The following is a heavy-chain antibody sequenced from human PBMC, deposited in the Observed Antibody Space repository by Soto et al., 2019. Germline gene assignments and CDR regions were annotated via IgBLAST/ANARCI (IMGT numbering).Heavy chain of an antibody. CDR3: AKTGAAGLYYYYGMDV. J-gene: IGHJ6*02. V-gene: IGHV3-30*18. D-gene: IGHD6-13*01. Sequence: PGGSLRLSCAASGFTFSSYGMHWVRQAPGKGLEWVAVISYDGSNKYYADSVKGRFTISRDNSKNTLYLQMNSLRAEDTAVYYCAKTGAAGLYYYYGMDVRGQRTKVTVSS. CDR2: ISYDGSNK. CDR1: GFTFSSYG.